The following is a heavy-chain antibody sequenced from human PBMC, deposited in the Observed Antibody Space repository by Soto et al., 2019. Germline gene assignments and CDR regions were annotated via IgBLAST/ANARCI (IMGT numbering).Heavy chain of an antibody. CDR3: ARSPPYGDYVFGNFDY. D-gene: IGHD4-17*01. CDR1: GGTFSSYA. V-gene: IGHV1-69*01. Sequence: QVQLVQSGAEVKKPGSSVKVSCKASGGTFSSYAISWVRQAPGQGLEWMGGIIPIFGTANYAQKFQGRVTITADEATSTAYMELSSLRSEDTAVYYCARSPPYGDYVFGNFDYWGQGTLVTVSS. CDR2: IIPIFGTA. J-gene: IGHJ4*02.